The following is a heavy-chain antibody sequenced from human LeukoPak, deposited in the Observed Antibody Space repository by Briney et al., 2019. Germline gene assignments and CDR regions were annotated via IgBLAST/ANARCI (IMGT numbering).Heavy chain of an antibody. Sequence: SETLSLTCTASGGSIRSYYWSWIRQPAGKGLEWIGRIYTSGSTNYNPSLKSRVTMSVDTSKNQFSLKLSSVTAADTAVYHCASVVWGPYSSSRKYNWFDPWGQGTLVTVSS. CDR2: IYTSGST. D-gene: IGHD6-13*01. CDR1: GGSIRSYY. V-gene: IGHV4-4*07. J-gene: IGHJ5*02. CDR3: ASVVWGPYSSSRKYNWFDP.